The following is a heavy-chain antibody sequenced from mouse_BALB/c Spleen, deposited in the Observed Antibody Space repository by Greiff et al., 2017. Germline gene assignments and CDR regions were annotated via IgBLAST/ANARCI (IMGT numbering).Heavy chain of an antibody. CDR3: TRFAYYYGSNFMDY. CDR1: GYSFTSYW. D-gene: IGHD1-1*01. Sequence: EVQLQESGTVLARPGASVKMSCKASGYSFTSYWMHWVKQRPGQGLEWIGAIYPGNSDTSYNQKFKGKAKLTAVTSASTAYMELSSLTNEDSAVYYCTRFAYYYGSNFMDYWGQGTSVTVSS. V-gene: IGHV1-5*01. J-gene: IGHJ4*01. CDR2: IYPGNSDT.